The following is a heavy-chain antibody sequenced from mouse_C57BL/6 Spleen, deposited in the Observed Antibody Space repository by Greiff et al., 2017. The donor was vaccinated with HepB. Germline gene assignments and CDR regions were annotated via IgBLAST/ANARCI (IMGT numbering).Heavy chain of an antibody. CDR1: GYAFSSSW. J-gene: IGHJ1*01. CDR2: IYPGDGDT. D-gene: IGHD1-1*01. Sequence: QVQLKQSGPELVKPGASVKISCKASGYAFSSSWMNWVKQRPGKGLEWIGRIYPGDGDTNYNGKFKGKATLTADKSSSTAYMQLSSLTSEDSAVYCCARPTVVAHRYFDVWGAGTTVTVSS. CDR3: ARPTVVAHRYFDV. V-gene: IGHV1-82*01.